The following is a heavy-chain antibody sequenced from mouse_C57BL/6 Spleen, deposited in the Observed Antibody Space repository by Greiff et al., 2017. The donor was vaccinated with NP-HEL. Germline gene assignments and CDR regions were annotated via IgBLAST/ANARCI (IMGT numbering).Heavy chain of an antibody. CDR2: ISDGGSYT. V-gene: IGHV5-4*01. CDR1: GFTFSSYA. CDR3: ARESYGNYYFDY. J-gene: IGHJ2*01. D-gene: IGHD2-1*01. Sequence: DVKLVESGGGLVKPGGSLKLSCAASGFTFSSYAMSWVRQTPEKRLEWVATISDGGSYTYYPDNVKGRFTISRDNAKNNLYLQMSHLKSEDTAMYYCARESYGNYYFDYWGQGTTLTVSS.